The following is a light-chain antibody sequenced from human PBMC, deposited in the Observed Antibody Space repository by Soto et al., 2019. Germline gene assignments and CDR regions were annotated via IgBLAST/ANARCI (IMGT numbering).Light chain of an antibody. J-gene: IGLJ2*01. CDR3: SSYTTSSTLEGVV. V-gene: IGLV2-14*01. Sequence: QSVLTQPASVSGSPGQSITISCTGTTSKVGGYNYVSWYQQHPGKAPKLIIYEVSYRPSGVSNRFSGSKSGSTASLTISGLQAEDEADYYCSSYTTSSTLEGVVFGGGTKLTVL. CDR1: TSKVGGYNY. CDR2: EVS.